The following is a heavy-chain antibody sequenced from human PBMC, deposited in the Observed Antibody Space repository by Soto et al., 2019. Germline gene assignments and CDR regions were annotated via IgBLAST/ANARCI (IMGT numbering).Heavy chain of an antibody. V-gene: IGHV3-23*01. CDR2: ISSRGDST. D-gene: IGHD4-17*01. Sequence: GGSLRLACAASGFTFTNYAMTWVRLAPRRRLEWVSTISSRGDSTYYADSVKGRLTLSRDNSKNTLFLQMNSLRAEDTAVYYCARVNGEYRDSWGQGTLVTVSS. CDR1: GFTFTNYA. CDR3: ARVNGEYRDS. J-gene: IGHJ4*02.